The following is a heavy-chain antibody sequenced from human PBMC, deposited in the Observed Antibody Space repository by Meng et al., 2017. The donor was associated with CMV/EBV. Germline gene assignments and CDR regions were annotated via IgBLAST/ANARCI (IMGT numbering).Heavy chain of an antibody. CDR1: GYSFTSYW. Sequence: KVSCKGSGYSFTSYWIGWVRQMPGKGLEWMGIIYPGDSDTRYSPSFQGQVTISADKSISTAYLQWSSLKASDTAMYYCATTLDYYDSSGYPPYYYYGMDVWGQGTTVTVSS. V-gene: IGHV5-51*01. J-gene: IGHJ6*02. CDR3: ATTLDYYDSSGYPPYYYYGMDV. D-gene: IGHD3-22*01. CDR2: IYPGDSDT.